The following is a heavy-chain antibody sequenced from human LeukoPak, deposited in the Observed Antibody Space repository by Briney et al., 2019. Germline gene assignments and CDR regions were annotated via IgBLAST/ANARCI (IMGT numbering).Heavy chain of an antibody. CDR3: ARGVTSSGWSHFDY. D-gene: IGHD6-19*01. Sequence: ASVKVSRKASGYTFTSYGISWVRQAPGQGLEWMGWISAYNGNTNYAQKLQGRVTMTTDTSTSTAYMELRSLRSDDTAVYYCARGVTSSGWSHFDYWGQGTLVTVSS. CDR2: ISAYNGNT. CDR1: GYTFTSYG. J-gene: IGHJ4*02. V-gene: IGHV1-18*01.